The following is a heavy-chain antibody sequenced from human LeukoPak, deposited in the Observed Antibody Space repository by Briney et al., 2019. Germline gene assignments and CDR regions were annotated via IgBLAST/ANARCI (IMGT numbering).Heavy chain of an antibody. J-gene: IGHJ4*02. Sequence: GGSLRLSCIVSGFTFGDYTMSWFRQAPGKGLEWVAFIRYDGSNKYYADSVKGRFTISRDNSKNTLYLQMNSLRAEDTAVYYCAKDHLGYCSSTSCYHFDYWGQGTLVTVSS. CDR1: GFTFGDYT. D-gene: IGHD2-2*01. CDR2: IRYDGSNK. CDR3: AKDHLGYCSSTSCYHFDY. V-gene: IGHV3-30*02.